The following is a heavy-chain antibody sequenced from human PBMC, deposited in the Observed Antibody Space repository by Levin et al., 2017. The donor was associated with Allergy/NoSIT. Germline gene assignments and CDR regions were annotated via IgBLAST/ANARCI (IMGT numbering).Heavy chain of an antibody. CDR2: IRYDGSDK. V-gene: IGHV3-33*01. CDR1: GFIFSNYA. J-gene: IGHJ6*03. D-gene: IGHD4-11*01. CDR3: ARRTLAPDYSNRGYDPSYYYMDV. Sequence: GGSLRLSCAASGFIFSNYAIHWVRQAPGKGLEWVALIRYDGSDKYYADSVKGRFTVSRDNSKKTLYLQMNSLRVEDTAVYFCARRTLAPDYSNRGYDPSYYYMDVWGKGTTVTVSS.